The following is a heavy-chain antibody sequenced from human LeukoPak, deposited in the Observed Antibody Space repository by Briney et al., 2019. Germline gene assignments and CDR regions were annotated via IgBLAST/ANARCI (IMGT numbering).Heavy chain of an antibody. Sequence: GSSVKVSCKASVGTFSSYAISWVRQAPGQGLEWMGGIIPIFGTANYAQKFQGRVTITADESTSTAYMELSSLRSEDTAVYYCARDRRWELLSDAFDIWGQGTMVTVSS. CDR3: ARDRRWELLSDAFDI. D-gene: IGHD1-26*01. CDR1: VGTFSSYA. CDR2: IIPIFGTA. V-gene: IGHV1-69*01. J-gene: IGHJ3*02.